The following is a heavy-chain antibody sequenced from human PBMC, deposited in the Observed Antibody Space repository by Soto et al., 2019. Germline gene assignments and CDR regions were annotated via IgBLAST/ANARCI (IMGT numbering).Heavy chain of an antibody. Sequence: ASVKVSCKASGYTFTSYAMHWVRQAPGQRLEWMGWINAGNGNTKYSQKFQGRVTITRDTSASTAYMELSSLRSEDTAVYYCARDPYHVLMVNAPNLYGMAVWGQGTTVTVSS. CDR1: GYTFTSYA. D-gene: IGHD2-8*01. V-gene: IGHV1-3*01. CDR3: ARDPYHVLMVNAPNLYGMAV. CDR2: INAGNGNT. J-gene: IGHJ6*02.